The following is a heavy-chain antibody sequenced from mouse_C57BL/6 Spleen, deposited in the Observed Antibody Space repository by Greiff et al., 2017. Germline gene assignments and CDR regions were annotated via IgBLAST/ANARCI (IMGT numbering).Heavy chain of an antibody. CDR2: INYDGSST. V-gene: IGHV5-16*01. CDR3: AREGYYYGSSYEYFDV. CDR1: GFTFSDYY. D-gene: IGHD1-1*01. Sequence: EVQLVESEGGLVQPGSSMKLSCTASGFTFSDYYMAWVRQVPEKGLEWVANINYDGSSTYYLDSLKSRFIISRDNAKNILYLQMSSLKSEDTATYYCAREGYYYGSSYEYFDVWGTGTTVTVSS. J-gene: IGHJ1*03.